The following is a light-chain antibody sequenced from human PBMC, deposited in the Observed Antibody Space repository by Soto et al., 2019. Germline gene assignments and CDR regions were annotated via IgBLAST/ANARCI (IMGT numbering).Light chain of an antibody. CDR3: NSLAGSNNYV. CDR2: DVS. V-gene: IGLV2-8*01. J-gene: IGLJ1*01. Sequence: QSALTQPPSASGSPGQSVTISCTGTSSDVGGYNYVSWYQQHPGKAPKLLIYDVSKRPSGVPDRFSGSKSGNTASLTVSGLEAEDEADYYCNSLAGSNNYVFGTGTKVTVL. CDR1: SSDVGGYNY.